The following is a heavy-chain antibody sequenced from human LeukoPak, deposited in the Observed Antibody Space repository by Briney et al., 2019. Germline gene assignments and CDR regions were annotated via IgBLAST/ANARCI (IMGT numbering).Heavy chain of an antibody. J-gene: IGHJ4*02. D-gene: IGHD1/OR15-1a*01. CDR2: IYYSGST. CDR3: ARTNTVFYYFDY. Sequence: PSETLSLTCTVSGGSISSYYWSWIRQPPGKGLEWIGYIYYSGSTNYNPSLKSRVTISVDTSKNQFSLKLTSVTAADSAVYYCARTNTVFYYFDYWGQGTLVTVSS. CDR1: GGSISSYY. V-gene: IGHV4-59*12.